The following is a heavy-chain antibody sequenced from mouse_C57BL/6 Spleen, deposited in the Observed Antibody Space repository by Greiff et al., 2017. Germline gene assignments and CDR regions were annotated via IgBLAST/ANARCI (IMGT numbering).Heavy chain of an antibody. D-gene: IGHD2-14*01. J-gene: IGHJ4*01. CDR3: AREIGAYAMDY. V-gene: IGHV5-17*01. CDR1: GFTFSDYG. Sequence: EVKLMESGGGLVKPGGSLKLSCAASGFTFSDYGMHWVRQAPEKGLEWVAYISSGSSTIYYADTVKGRFTISRDNAKNTLFLQMTSLRSEDTAMDYGAREIGAYAMDYWGQGTSVTVSS. CDR2: ISSGSSTI.